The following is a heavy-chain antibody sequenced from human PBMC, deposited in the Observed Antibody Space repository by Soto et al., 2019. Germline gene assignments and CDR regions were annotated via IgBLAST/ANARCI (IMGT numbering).Heavy chain of an antibody. CDR1: GYSFTSYW. V-gene: IGHV5-51*01. CDR2: IYPGDSDT. J-gene: IGHJ6*02. Sequence: GESLKISCKGSGYSFTSYWIGWVSQMPGKGLEWMGIIYPGDSDTRYSPSFQGQVTISADKSISTAYLQWSSLKASDTAMYYCARGSGWPYYYYYYGMDVWGQGTTVTVSS. D-gene: IGHD6-19*01. CDR3: ARGSGWPYYYYYYGMDV.